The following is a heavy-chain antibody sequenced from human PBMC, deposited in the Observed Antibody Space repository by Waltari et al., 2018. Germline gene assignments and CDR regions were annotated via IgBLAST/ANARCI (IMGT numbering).Heavy chain of an antibody. Sequence: QVQLQQWGAGLLKPSETLSLTCAVYGGSFSGYYWSWIRKPSGTGLEWSGEINHSGSTNYNPSLKSRVTISVDTSKNQFSLKLSSVTAADTAVYYCARVPVKYDSSGYYYYGMDVWGQGTTVTVSS. CDR1: GGSFSGYY. CDR2: INHSGST. D-gene: IGHD3-22*01. CDR3: ARVPVKYDSSGYYYYGMDV. J-gene: IGHJ6*02. V-gene: IGHV4-34*01.